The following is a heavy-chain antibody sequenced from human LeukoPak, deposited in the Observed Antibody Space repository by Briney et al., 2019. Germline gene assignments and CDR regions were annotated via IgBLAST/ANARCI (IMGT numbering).Heavy chain of an antibody. Sequence: SGGSLRLSCGASGFTFSDYGMLWVRQAPGKGLDWVAFIRHDGNKKLYADSVKGRFTISRDNSKNTLYLQMNSLRAEDTAVYYCAKDSGGVDYMDVWGKGTTVTISS. CDR3: AKDSGGVDYMDV. CDR1: GFTFSDYG. D-gene: IGHD6-25*01. V-gene: IGHV3-30*02. J-gene: IGHJ6*03. CDR2: IRHDGNKK.